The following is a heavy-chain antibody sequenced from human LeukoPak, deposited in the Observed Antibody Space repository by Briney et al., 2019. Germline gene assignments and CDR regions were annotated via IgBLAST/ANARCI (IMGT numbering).Heavy chain of an antibody. CDR2: IRYDGSNK. CDR1: GFTFSSYS. J-gene: IGHJ4*02. V-gene: IGHV3-30*02. D-gene: IGHD5-12*01. Sequence: GGSLRLSCAASGFTFSSYSMHWVRQAPGKGLEWVAFIRYDGSNKYYADSVKGRFTISRDNAENSIYLHMNSLRAEDTAVYYCARDYDPYYFDYWGQGTLVTVSS. CDR3: ARDYDPYYFDY.